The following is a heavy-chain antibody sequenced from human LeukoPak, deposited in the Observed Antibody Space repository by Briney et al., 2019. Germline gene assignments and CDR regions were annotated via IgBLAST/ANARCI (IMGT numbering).Heavy chain of an antibody. CDR2: IYYSGST. Sequence: SETLSLTCTVSGGSISSYYWSWIRQPPGKGLEWIGYIYYSGSTNYNPSLKSRVTISVDTSKNQFSLKLSSVTAADTAVYYCARDQGGSYWRRFDYWGQGTLVTVSS. D-gene: IGHD1-26*01. CDR1: GGSISSYY. V-gene: IGHV4-59*12. CDR3: ARDQGGSYWRRFDY. J-gene: IGHJ4*02.